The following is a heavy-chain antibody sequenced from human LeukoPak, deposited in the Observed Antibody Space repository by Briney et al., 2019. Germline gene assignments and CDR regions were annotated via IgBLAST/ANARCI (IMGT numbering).Heavy chain of an antibody. CDR2: INPNSGGT. D-gene: IGHD2-2*01. J-gene: IGHJ4*02. V-gene: IGHV1-2*02. CDR3: ARESSIVVVPAAMNY. CDR1: GYTFTDYF. Sequence: ASVKVSCKASGYTFTDYFMHWVRQAPGQGLEWMGWINPNSGGTNYAQKFQGRVTMTRDTSISTAYMELSRLRSDDTAVYYCARESSIVVVPAAMNYWGQGTLVTVSS.